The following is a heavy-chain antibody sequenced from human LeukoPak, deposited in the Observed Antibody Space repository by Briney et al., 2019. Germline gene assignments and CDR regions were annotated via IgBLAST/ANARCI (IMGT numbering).Heavy chain of an antibody. J-gene: IGHJ5*02. CDR3: AGSQGSGYLNWFDP. CDR2: IIPIFGTA. V-gene: IGHV1-69*06. Sequence: ASVKVSCKASGGTFSSYAISWVRQAPGQGLEWMGGIIPIFGTANYAQKFQGRVTITADKSTSTAYMELSSLRSEDTAVYYCAGSQGSGYLNWFDPWGQGTLVTVSS. CDR1: GGTFSSYA. D-gene: IGHD3-22*01.